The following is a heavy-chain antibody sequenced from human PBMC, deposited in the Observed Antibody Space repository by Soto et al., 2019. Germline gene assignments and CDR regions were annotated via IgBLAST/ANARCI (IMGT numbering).Heavy chain of an antibody. D-gene: IGHD7-27*01. CDR3: ARDPSNWGGVRDAFDI. CDR2: TYYRSKWYN. Sequence: KQSQTLSLTCAISGDSVSSNSAAWNWIRQSPSRGLEWLGRTYYRSKWYNDYAVSVKSRITINPDTSKNQFSLQLNSVTPEDTAVYYCARDPSNWGGVRDAFDIWGQGTMVTVSS. J-gene: IGHJ3*02. V-gene: IGHV6-1*01. CDR1: GDSVSSNSAA.